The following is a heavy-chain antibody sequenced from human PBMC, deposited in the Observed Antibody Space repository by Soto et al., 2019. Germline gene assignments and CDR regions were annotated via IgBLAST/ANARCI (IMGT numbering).Heavy chain of an antibody. J-gene: IGHJ6*02. Sequence: QEQLVESGGGVVQPGRSLRLSCVASRFMFSSYAMHWVRQAPGKGLEGVAVISYDGSKKYYTDSVKGRYTISRDDSKNTLYLQMNSLRVEDTAVYYCARAPHGMDVWGQGTTVTVSS. V-gene: IGHV3-30-3*01. CDR1: RFMFSSYA. CDR3: ARAPHGMDV. CDR2: ISYDGSKK.